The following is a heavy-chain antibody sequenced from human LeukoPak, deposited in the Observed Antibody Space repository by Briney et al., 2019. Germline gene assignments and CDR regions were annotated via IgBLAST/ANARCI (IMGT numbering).Heavy chain of an antibody. V-gene: IGHV3-74*01. J-gene: IGHJ2*01. D-gene: IGHD3-3*01. CDR1: GFTFSSYW. CDR2: INSDGSST. CDR3: ARSPRLPYDFWSGYGSLPKVGILDL. Sequence: GGSLRLSCAASGFTFSSYWMHWVRQAPGKGLVWVSRINSDGSSTSYADSVKGRFTISRDNAKNSLYLQMNSLRAEDTAVYYCARSPRLPYDFWSGYGSLPKVGILDLWGRGTLVTVSS.